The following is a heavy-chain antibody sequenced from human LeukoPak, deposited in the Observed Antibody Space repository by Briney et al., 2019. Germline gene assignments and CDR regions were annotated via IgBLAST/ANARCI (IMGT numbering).Heavy chain of an antibody. V-gene: IGHV3-30*02. J-gene: IGHJ3*02. D-gene: IGHD1-7*01. CDR1: GFTFSSYG. CDR2: IRYDGSNK. CDR3: AKDHGPGTAQPGSDAFDI. Sequence: PGGSLRLSCAASGFTFSSYGMHWVRQAPGKGLEWVAFIRYDGSNKYYADSVKGRFTISRDNSKNTLYLQMNSLRAEDTAVYYCAKDHGPGTAQPGSDAFDIWGQGTMVTVSS.